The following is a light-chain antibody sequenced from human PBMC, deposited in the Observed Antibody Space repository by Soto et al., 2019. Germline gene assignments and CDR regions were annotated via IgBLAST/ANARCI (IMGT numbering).Light chain of an antibody. J-gene: IGKJ4*01. CDR3: QQRSKWLT. CDR2: DAS. Sequence: EIVLTQSPATLSLSPGERATLSCRASQSVSNYLAWYQQKPGQAPRLLIYDASKRATGIPARFSGGGSGTDFTLTISSLEPEDFAVYFCQQRSKWLTFGGGTKVEIK. CDR1: QSVSNY. V-gene: IGKV3-11*01.